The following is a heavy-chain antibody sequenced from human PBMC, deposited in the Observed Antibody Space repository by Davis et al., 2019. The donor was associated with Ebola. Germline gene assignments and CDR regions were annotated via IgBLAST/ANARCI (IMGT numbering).Heavy chain of an antibody. Sequence: PGGSLRLSCAASGFTLSGNAITWVRQAPGRGLEWVADIRGNGNTYYADSVKGRFTISRDDPNSMVYVQMNNLRVDDTAVYYCAGQGSSSSLGQGTVVTVSS. CDR2: IRGNGNT. D-gene: IGHD3-10*01. CDR3: AGQGSSSS. J-gene: IGHJ5*02. V-gene: IGHV3-23*05. CDR1: GFTLSGNA.